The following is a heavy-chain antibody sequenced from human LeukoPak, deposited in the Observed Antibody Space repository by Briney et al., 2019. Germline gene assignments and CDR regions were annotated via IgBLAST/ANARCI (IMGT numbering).Heavy chain of an antibody. CDR2: ISGSGGST. Sequence: QPGGSLRLSCAASGFSFANYAMSWVRQGPGKGLEWVSTISGSGGSTYYADSVKGRFTISRDNSKNTLFLQMNSLGADDTAVYFCAKDQKSIAATGYDYWGQGTLVTVSS. V-gene: IGHV3-23*01. CDR1: GFSFANYA. J-gene: IGHJ4*02. CDR3: AKDQKSIAATGYDY. D-gene: IGHD6-13*01.